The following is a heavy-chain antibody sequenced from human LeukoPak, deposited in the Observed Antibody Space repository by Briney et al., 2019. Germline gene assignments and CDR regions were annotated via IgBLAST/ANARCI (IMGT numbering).Heavy chain of an antibody. V-gene: IGHV3-11*05. CDR2: IGISSGNT. CDR3: ARGEDEEQLGLGY. J-gene: IGHJ4*02. Sequence: GGSLRLSCAASGFPFSEYSMNWVRQAPGKGLEWISYIGISSGNTKYADSVKGRFTVSGDNARNSLYLQMSSLRSEDTAVYYCARGEDEEQLGLGYWGQGTLVTVSS. D-gene: IGHD6-13*01. CDR1: GFPFSEYS.